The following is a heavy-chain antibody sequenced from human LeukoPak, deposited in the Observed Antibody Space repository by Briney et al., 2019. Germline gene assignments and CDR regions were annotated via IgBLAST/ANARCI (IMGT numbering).Heavy chain of an antibody. CDR2: IYHSGST. Sequence: SETLSLTCTVSGYSISSGYYWGWIRQPPGKGLEWIGSIYHSGSTYYNPSLKSRVTISVDTSKSQFSLKLSSVTAADTAVYYCARDMGYYGSGSYYNVNWFDPWGQGTLVTVSS. J-gene: IGHJ5*02. V-gene: IGHV4-38-2*02. CDR1: GYSISSGYY. CDR3: ARDMGYYGSGSYYNVNWFDP. D-gene: IGHD3-10*01.